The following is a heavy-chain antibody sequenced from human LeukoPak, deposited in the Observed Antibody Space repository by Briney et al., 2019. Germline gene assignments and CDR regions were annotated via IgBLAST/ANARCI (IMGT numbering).Heavy chain of an antibody. J-gene: IGHJ3*02. CDR1: GYTFTSYG. D-gene: IGHD3-16*02. CDR3: ARVWELSYDYVWGSYRRPSDAFDI. V-gene: IGHV1-18*01. CDR2: ISAYNGNT. Sequence: GASVKVSCKASGYTFTSYGISWVRQAPGQGLEWMGWISAYNGNTNYAQKLQGRVTMATDTSTSTAYMELRSLRSDDTAVYYCARVWELSYDYVWGSYRRPSDAFDIWGQGTMVTVSS.